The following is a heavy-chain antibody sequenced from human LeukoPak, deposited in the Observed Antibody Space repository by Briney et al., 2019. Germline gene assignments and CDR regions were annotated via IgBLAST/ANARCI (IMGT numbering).Heavy chain of an antibody. CDR2: IYYGGST. J-gene: IGHJ3*02. Sequence: SETLSLTCTVSGGSISSYYWSWIRQPPGKGLEWIGCIYYGGSTNYNPSLKSRVTISVDTSKNQFSLKLSSVTAADTAVYYCARVRGSRGAFDIWGQGTMVTVSS. CDR3: ARVRGSRGAFDI. V-gene: IGHV4-59*01. D-gene: IGHD6-19*01. CDR1: GGSISSYY.